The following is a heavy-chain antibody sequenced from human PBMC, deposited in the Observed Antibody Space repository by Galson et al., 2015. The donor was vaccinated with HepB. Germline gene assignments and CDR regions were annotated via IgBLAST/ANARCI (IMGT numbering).Heavy chain of an antibody. D-gene: IGHD3-9*01. CDR3: ATSTYDILTGYYHVLGPFDY. Sequence: SVKVSCKVSGYTLTELSMHWVRQAPGKGLEWMGGFDPEDGETIYAQKFQGRVTMTEDTSTDTAYMELSSLRSEDTAVYYCATSTYDILTGYYHVLGPFDYWGQGTLVTVSS. CDR1: GYTLTELS. V-gene: IGHV1-24*01. J-gene: IGHJ4*02. CDR2: FDPEDGET.